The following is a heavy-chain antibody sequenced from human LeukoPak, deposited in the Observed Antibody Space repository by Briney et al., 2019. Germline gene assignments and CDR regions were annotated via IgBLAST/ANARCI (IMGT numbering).Heavy chain of an antibody. D-gene: IGHD3-10*01. Sequence: GGSLRLSCAASGFTFSSYAMSWVREAPGKGLEWVSAISGSGGSTYYADSVKGRFTISRDNSKNTLYLQMNSLRAEDTAVYYCAKVQPAYGSGSYYNLDAFDIWGQGTMVTVSS. V-gene: IGHV3-23*01. CDR2: ISGSGGST. J-gene: IGHJ3*02. CDR3: AKVQPAYGSGSYYNLDAFDI. CDR1: GFTFSSYA.